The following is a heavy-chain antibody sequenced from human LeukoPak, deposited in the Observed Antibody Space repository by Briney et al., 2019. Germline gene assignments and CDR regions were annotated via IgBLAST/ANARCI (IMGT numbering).Heavy chain of an antibody. J-gene: IGHJ1*01. CDR1: GFTFSSYG. CDR2: MSGSSGST. V-gene: IGHV3-23*01. CDR3: ARSAVTMVRGVTLKYFQH. D-gene: IGHD3-10*01. Sequence: GGSLRLSCAASGFTFSSYGMHWVRQAPGKELEWVSAMSGSSGSTYYADSVKGRFTISRDNSKNMLYLQMNSLRAEDTAVYYCARSAVTMVRGVTLKYFQHWGQGTLVTVSS.